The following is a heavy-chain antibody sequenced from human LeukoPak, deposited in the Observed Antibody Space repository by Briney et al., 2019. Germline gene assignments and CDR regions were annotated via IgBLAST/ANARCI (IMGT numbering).Heavy chain of an antibody. CDR3: TRTSVRMATAGLVDY. Sequence: GGSLRLSCEASGFTFSDYYMSWIRQAPGKGLEWVSYISSGSSYTNYADSVKGRFTISRDNPQNSLYLQMNSLRAEDTAVYYCTRTSVRMATAGLVDYWGQGTLVTVSS. CDR1: GFTFSDYY. J-gene: IGHJ4*02. CDR2: ISSGSSYT. D-gene: IGHD5-24*01. V-gene: IGHV3-11*03.